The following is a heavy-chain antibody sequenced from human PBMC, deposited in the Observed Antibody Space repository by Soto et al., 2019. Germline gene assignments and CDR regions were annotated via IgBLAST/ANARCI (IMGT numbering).Heavy chain of an antibody. J-gene: IGHJ3*02. CDR1: GGSVSSASYS. V-gene: IGHV4-39*01. D-gene: IGHD4-17*01. CDR3: ARPFTHDYGDMMGAFDI. CDR2: SYYSGST. Sequence: NPSETLSLTCTVSGGSVSSASYSWCWIRQPPGKGLEWIGSSYYSGSTYYNPSLKSRVTISVDTSKNQFSLKLSSVTAADTAVYYCARPFTHDYGDMMGAFDIWGQGTMVTVSS.